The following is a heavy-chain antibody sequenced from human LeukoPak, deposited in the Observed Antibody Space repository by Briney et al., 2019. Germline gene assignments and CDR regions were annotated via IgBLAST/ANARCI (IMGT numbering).Heavy chain of an antibody. V-gene: IGHV1-18*01. Sequence: ASEKVSCKASGYTFTSYGISWVRQAPGQGLEWMGWISAYNGNTNYAQKLQGRVTMTTDTSTSTAYMELRSLRSDDTAVYYCAKVGRMVRRLYYYDSSGGVDYWGQGTLVTVSS. CDR2: ISAYNGNT. CDR1: GYTFTSYG. CDR3: AKVGRMVRRLYYYDSSGGVDY. J-gene: IGHJ4*02. D-gene: IGHD3-22*01.